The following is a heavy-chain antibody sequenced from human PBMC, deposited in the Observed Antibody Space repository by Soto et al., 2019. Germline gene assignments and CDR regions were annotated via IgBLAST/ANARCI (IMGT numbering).Heavy chain of an antibody. CDR2: INAGNGNT. Sequence: QVQLVQSGAEVKKPGASVKVSCKASGYTFTSYAMHWVRQAPGQRLEWMGWINAGNGNTKYSQKFQGRVTITRDTSPSTAYRELSSLRSEETAVHYCARDAAAATPWGQGTLVTVSA. V-gene: IGHV1-3*01. D-gene: IGHD6-13*01. J-gene: IGHJ5*02. CDR3: ARDAAAATP. CDR1: GYTFTSYA.